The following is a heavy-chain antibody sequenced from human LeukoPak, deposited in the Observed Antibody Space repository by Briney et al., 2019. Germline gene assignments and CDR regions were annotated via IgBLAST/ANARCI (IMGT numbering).Heavy chain of an antibody. CDR3: ARDASRATKEPYYMDV. D-gene: IGHD5-24*01. V-gene: IGHV3-21*01. CDR2: ISSSSSYI. CDR1: GFTFSSYS. J-gene: IGHJ6*03. Sequence: GGSLRLSCAASGFTFSSYSMNWVRQAPGKGLEWVSSISSSSSYIYYADSVKGRFTISRDNAKNSLYLQMNSLRAEDTAVYYCARDASRATKEPYYMDVWGKGTTVTVSS.